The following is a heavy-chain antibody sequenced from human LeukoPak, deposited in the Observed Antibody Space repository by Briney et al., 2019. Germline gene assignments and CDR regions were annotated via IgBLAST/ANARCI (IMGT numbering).Heavy chain of an antibody. Sequence: GGSLRLSCAASGFTFSSYAMHWVRQAPGKGLEWVAVISYDGSNKYYADSVKGRFTISRDNSKNTLYLQMNSLRAEDTAVYYCARDGSFKPYSSSWSWAFDIWGQGTTVTVSS. D-gene: IGHD6-13*01. CDR3: ARDGSFKPYSSSWSWAFDI. V-gene: IGHV3-30-3*01. CDR2: ISYDGSNK. J-gene: IGHJ3*02. CDR1: GFTFSSYA.